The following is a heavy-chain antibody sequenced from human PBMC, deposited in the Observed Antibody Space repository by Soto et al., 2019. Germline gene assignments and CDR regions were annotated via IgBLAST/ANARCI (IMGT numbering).Heavy chain of an antibody. Sequence: SETLSLTCTVSGGSISSYYWSWIRQPPGKGLEWIGYIYYSGSTNYNPSLKSRVTISVDTSKNQFSLKLSSVTAADTAVYYCARVLDYGDYYYYYMDVWGKGTTVTVSS. CDR2: IYYSGST. D-gene: IGHD4-17*01. CDR3: ARVLDYGDYYYYYMDV. CDR1: GGSISSYY. J-gene: IGHJ6*03. V-gene: IGHV4-59*01.